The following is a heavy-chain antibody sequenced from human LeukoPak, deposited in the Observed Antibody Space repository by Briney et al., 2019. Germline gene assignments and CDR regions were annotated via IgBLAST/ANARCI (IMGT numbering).Heavy chain of an antibody. Sequence: GSLRLSCAASGFTFSSYEMNWVRQAPGKGLEWVSYISSSGSTIYYADSVKGRFTISRDNAKNSLYLQMNSLRAEDTAVYYCAELGITMIGGVWGKGTTDTISS. CDR3: AELGITMIGGV. CDR1: GFTFSSYE. V-gene: IGHV3-48*03. D-gene: IGHD3-10*02. J-gene: IGHJ6*04. CDR2: ISSSGSTI.